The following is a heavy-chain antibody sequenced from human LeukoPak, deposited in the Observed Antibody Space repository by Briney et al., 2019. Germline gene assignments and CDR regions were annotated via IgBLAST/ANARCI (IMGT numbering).Heavy chain of an antibody. D-gene: IGHD3-3*01. V-gene: IGHV4-34*01. CDR1: GGSFSGYY. J-gene: IGHJ5*02. CDR2: INHSGST. Sequence: PSETLSLTCAVYGGSFSGYYWSWIRQPPGKGLEWIGEINHSGSTNYNPSLKSRVTISVDTSKNQFSLKLSSVTAADTAVYYCARGRANYDFWSGYRTDTKNWFDPWGQGTLVTASS. CDR3: ARGRANYDFWSGYRTDTKNWFDP.